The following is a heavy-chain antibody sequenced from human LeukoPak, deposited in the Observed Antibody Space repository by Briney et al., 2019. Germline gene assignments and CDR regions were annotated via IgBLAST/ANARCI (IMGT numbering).Heavy chain of an antibody. CDR2: IYTSGST. CDR1: GGSISSGSYY. V-gene: IGHV4-61*02. CDR3: ARGYCSSTSCYAYNWFDP. Sequence: SETLSLTCTVSGGSISSGSYYWSWIRQPAGKGLEWIGRIYTSGSTNYNPSLKSRVTISVDTSKNQFSLKLSSVTAADTAVYYCARGYCSSTSCYAYNWFDPWGQGTPVTVSS. J-gene: IGHJ5*02. D-gene: IGHD2-2*01.